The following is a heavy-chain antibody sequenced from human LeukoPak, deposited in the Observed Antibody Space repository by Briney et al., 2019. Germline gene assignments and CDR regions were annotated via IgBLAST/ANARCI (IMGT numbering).Heavy chain of an antibody. V-gene: IGHV1-18*01. J-gene: IGHJ4*02. CDR2: ISAYNGNT. D-gene: IGHD2-2*02. CDR3: ARSISIVVVPAAIDYFDY. Sequence: GASVKVSCKASGYTFTTYGISWVRQAPGQRLEWMGWISAYNGNTNYAQKLQGRVTMTTDTSTSTAYMELRSLRSDDTAVYYCARSISIVVVPAAIDYFDYWGQGTLVTVSS. CDR1: GYTFTTYG.